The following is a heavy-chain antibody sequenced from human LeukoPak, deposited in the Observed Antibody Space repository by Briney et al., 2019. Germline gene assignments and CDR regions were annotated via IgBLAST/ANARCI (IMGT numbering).Heavy chain of an antibody. CDR3: ATGGNFYYSH. Sequence: GGSLRLSCAASGFPFSGYGMHWVRQAPGKGLEWVAVAYGDGSSQYYADSVKGRFSISKDISKNTLSLQMNSLRVEDTAVYSCATGGNFYYSHWGQGTLVTVSS. J-gene: IGHJ1*01. V-gene: IGHV3-33*01. CDR2: AYGDGSSQ. D-gene: IGHD4-11*01. CDR1: GFPFSGYG.